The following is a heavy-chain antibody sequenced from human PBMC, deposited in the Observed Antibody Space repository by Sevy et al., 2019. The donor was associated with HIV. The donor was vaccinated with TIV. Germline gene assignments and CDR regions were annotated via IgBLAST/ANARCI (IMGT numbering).Heavy chain of an antibody. CDR1: GYTFTGYY. J-gene: IGHJ3*02. D-gene: IGHD6-13*01. CDR3: ARTLPSIAAAGTSSRAFDI. V-gene: IGHV1-2*02. CDR2: INPNSGGT. Sequence: ASVKVSCKASGYTFTGYYMHWVQQAPGQGLEWMGWINPNSGGTNYAQKFQGRVTMTRDTSISTAYMELSRLRSDDTAVYYCARTLPSIAAAGTSSRAFDIWGQGTMVTVSS.